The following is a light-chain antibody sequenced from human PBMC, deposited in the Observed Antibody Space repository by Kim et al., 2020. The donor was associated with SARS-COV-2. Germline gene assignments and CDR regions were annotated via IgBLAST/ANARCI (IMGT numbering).Light chain of an antibody. V-gene: IGKV1-9*01. CDR1: QAISSY. CDR2: GAS. J-gene: IGKJ4*01. Sequence: DIQLTQSPSFLSASVGDRVTITCRASQAISSYLAWYQQNPGKAPRLLISGASMLQSGVPSRFSGSKSGTEFTLTISSLQPEDFATYYCQQIHTYPLTFGGGTRLEL. CDR3: QQIHTYPLT.